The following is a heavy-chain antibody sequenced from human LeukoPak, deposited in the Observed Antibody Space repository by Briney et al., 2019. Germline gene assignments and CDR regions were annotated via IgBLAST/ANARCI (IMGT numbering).Heavy chain of an antibody. Sequence: GGSLRLSRAASGFIYRSYAMHGVRQAPGRGLAWVADIPYDGSNKYYADSVKGQFTSSRDNSKTTLYLQMNSLRAEDTAVYYCARGGVGHYYYYMDVWGKGTTVTVSS. J-gene: IGHJ6*03. V-gene: IGHV3-30*04. CDR3: ARGGVGHYYYYMDV. CDR2: IPYDGSNK. CDR1: GFIYRSYA. D-gene: IGHD1-26*01.